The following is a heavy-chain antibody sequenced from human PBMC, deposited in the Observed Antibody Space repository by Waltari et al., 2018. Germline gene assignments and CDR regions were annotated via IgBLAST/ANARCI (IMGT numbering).Heavy chain of an antibody. CDR2: VHHSGKT. Sequence: QVQLQESGQGLVKPSGTLSLTCAVSGDSISGNYWWSWLRQSPEKGLEWIGQVHHSGKTHYNPSLQSRVTISLDKPKNQFSLNLNSVTAADTAVYYCAGDRAIGLFFDYWGRGTLVTVSS. CDR3: AGDRAIGLFFDY. CDR1: GDSISGNYW. J-gene: IGHJ4*02. D-gene: IGHD2-2*01. V-gene: IGHV4-4*02.